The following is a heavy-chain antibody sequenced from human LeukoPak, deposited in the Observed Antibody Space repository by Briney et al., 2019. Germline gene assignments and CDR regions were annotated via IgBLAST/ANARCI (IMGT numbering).Heavy chain of an antibody. D-gene: IGHD6-19*01. Sequence: GASVKVSCKASGYTFTSYGISWVRQAPGQGLEWMGWISAYNGNTNYAQKLQGRVTMTTDTSTSTAYMELRSLRSDDTAVYYSARDSAYSSGWSFSFDYWGQGTLVTVSS. CDR2: ISAYNGNT. V-gene: IGHV1-18*04. CDR3: ARDSAYSSGWSFSFDY. CDR1: GYTFTSYG. J-gene: IGHJ4*02.